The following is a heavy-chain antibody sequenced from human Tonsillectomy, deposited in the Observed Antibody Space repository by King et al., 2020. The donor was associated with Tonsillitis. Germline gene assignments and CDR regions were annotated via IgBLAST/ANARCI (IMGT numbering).Heavy chain of an antibody. CDR1: GFTFSSCA. V-gene: IGHV3-33*08. J-gene: IGHJ4*02. Sequence: QLVQSGGGVVQPGRSLRLSCAASGFTFSSCAMHWVRQAPGKGLEWVALIWYDGSNKYYADSVKGQFTISRDNSKNTLYLQMNSLRAGDTAVYYCARDYGSESYRYFDYWGQGTLVTVSS. D-gene: IGHD3-10*01. CDR3: ARDYGSESYRYFDY. CDR2: IWYDGSNK.